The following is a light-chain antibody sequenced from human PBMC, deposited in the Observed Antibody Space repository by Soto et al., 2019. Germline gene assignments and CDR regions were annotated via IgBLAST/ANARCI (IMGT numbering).Light chain of an antibody. CDR3: AVWDDSLDGVV. Sequence: QSVVTQPPSASGTPGQSVSISCSGSSSNIGSNTVSWYQQLPGTAPRLLIYTNIDRSSGVPDRFSGSKSGTSASLAISGLHSEDEADYYCAVWDDSLDGVVFGGGTKVTVL. V-gene: IGLV1-44*01. CDR1: SSNIGSNT. CDR2: TNI. J-gene: IGLJ2*01.